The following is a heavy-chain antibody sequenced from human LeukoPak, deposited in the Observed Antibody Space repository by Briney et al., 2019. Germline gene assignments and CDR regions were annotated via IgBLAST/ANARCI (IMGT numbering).Heavy chain of an antibody. J-gene: IGHJ3*02. V-gene: IGHV4-38-2*02. CDR2: IYHSGST. D-gene: IGHD2-2*01. Sequence: SETLSLTCTVSGYSISSGYYWGWIRQPPGKGLEWIGSIYHSGSTYYNPSLKSRVTISVDTSKNQFSLKLSSVTAADTAVYYCARAEGYCSSTSCYPPSLYAFDIWGQGTMVTVSS. CDR1: GYSISSGYY. CDR3: ARAEGYCSSTSCYPPSLYAFDI.